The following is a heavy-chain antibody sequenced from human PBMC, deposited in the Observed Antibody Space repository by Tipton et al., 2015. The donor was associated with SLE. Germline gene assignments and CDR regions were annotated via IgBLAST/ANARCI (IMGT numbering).Heavy chain of an antibody. CDR3: VRVIVPASRGAFDI. CDR2: VHTSGST. D-gene: IGHD2-2*01. V-gene: IGHV4-4*07. J-gene: IGHJ3*02. CDR1: GSSISNYY. Sequence: TLSLTCTVSGSSISNYYWSWIRQSAGKGLEWIGRVHTSGSTSSNPSLKSRLTMSVDMSNNQLYLRLSSVTAADTALYYCVRVIVPASRGAFDIWGQGTMVTVSS.